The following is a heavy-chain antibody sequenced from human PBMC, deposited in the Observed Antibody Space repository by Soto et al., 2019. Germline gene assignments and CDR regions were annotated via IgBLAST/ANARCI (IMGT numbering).Heavy chain of an antibody. Sequence: QVQLEQSGPEVKKPGASLRVSCRTSGYTFTKYYVHWVRQAPGQGLEWMGIINPTGGSTRYAQQFQGRVTMTPDTSTSTVYMEMSGLTSEDTAVYYCARDIITTGVTSKYWGQGTPVTVSS. CDR1: GYTFTKYY. CDR3: ARDIITTGVTSKY. D-gene: IGHD1-1*01. V-gene: IGHV1-46*03. CDR2: INPTGGST. J-gene: IGHJ4*02.